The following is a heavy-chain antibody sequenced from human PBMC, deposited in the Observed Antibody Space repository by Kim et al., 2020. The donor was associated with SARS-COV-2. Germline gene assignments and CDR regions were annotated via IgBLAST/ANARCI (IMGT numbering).Heavy chain of an antibody. J-gene: IGHJ4*02. Sequence: KSHHTSLKPRLTISKDTSKNPVVLTMTNLAPVDTATYYCARTSAVTAMMDSWGQGTLVTVSS. D-gene: IGHD2-21*02. CDR3: ARTSAVTAMMDS. V-gene: IGHV2-70*01. CDR2: K.